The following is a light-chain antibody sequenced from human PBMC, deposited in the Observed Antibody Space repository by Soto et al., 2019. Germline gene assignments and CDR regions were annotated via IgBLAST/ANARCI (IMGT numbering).Light chain of an antibody. CDR1: QGVRSW. J-gene: IGKJ1*01. CDR2: AAS. V-gene: IGKV1D-16*01. CDR3: QEYIQWPPGM. Sequence: DIQMTQSPSSLSASVGDRVTITCRASQGVRSWLAWYQLKPGKAPKSLIYAASTLQAGVPSRFSGSGSGTDFTLTISSLQPEDFAVYYCQEYIQWPPGMFGPGTTVDIK.